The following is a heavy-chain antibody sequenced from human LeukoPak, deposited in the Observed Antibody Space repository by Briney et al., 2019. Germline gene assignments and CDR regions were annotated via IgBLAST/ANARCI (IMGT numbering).Heavy chain of an antibody. V-gene: IGHV4-4*07. CDR2: IYTSGST. D-gene: IGHD6-6*01. J-gene: IGHJ6*03. CDR1: GGSISSYY. CDR3: AREVISSSSFYYYCMDV. Sequence: PSETLSLTCTVSGGSISSYYWSWIRQPAGKGLEWIGRIYTSGSTNYNPSLKSRVTMSVDTSKNQFSLKLSSVTAADTAVYYCAREVISSSSFYYYCMDVWGKGTTVTVSS.